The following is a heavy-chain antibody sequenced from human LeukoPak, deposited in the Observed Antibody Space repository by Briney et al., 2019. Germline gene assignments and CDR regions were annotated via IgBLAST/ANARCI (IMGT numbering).Heavy chain of an antibody. CDR1: GGSISGYY. J-gene: IGHJ6*03. Sequence: PSETLSLTCTVSGGSISGYYWSWIRQPPGKGLEWIGYIYYSGSANYNPSLKSRVTISVDTSKNQFSLKLSSVTAADTAVYYCAREDYGDYMDVWGKGTTVTVSS. CDR2: IYYSGSA. V-gene: IGHV4-59*01. CDR3: AREDYGDYMDV. D-gene: IGHD4-17*01.